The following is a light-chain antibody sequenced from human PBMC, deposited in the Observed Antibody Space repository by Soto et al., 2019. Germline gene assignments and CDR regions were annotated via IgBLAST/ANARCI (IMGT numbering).Light chain of an antibody. V-gene: IGKV4-1*01. CDR2: WAY. Sequence: DIVMTQSPDSLAVSLGERATIKCKSSQSILYSSNNKNYFAWYQQKPGQPPKVLSYWAYTRESGVPDRMNGRGYGTEFTLTISSLQAEDVAVYYCQQYYSAPITFGHGTRLEIK. CDR1: QSILYSSNNKNY. J-gene: IGKJ5*01. CDR3: QQYYSAPIT.